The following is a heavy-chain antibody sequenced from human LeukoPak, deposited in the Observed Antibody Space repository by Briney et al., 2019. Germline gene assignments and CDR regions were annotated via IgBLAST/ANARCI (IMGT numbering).Heavy chain of an antibody. J-gene: IGHJ6*03. D-gene: IGHD3-16*01. Sequence: SETLSLTCTVSGGSISSYYWSWIRQPAGKGLEWIGRIYTSGNTNYNPSLKSRVTMSVDTSKNQFSLKLSSVTAADTAVYYCARVRSKDVWRSYGSYYYYYYMDVWGKGTTVTIS. CDR1: GGSISSYY. V-gene: IGHV4-4*07. CDR3: ARVRSKDVWRSYGSYYYYYYMDV. CDR2: IYTSGNT.